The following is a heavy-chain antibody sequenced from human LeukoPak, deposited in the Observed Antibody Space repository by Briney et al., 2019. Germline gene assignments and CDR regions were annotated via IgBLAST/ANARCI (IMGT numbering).Heavy chain of an antibody. D-gene: IGHD5-18*01. CDR2: IYYSGST. CDR3: ARNLRSGTAMPRDGFDY. V-gene: IGHV4-39*01. Sequence: SETLSLTCTVSGGSISSSSYYWGWIRQPPGKGLEWIGSIYYSGSTYYNPSLKSRVTISVDTSKNQFSLKLSSVTASDTAVYYCARNLRSGTAMPRDGFDYWGQGTLVTVSS. CDR1: GGSISSSSYY. J-gene: IGHJ4*02.